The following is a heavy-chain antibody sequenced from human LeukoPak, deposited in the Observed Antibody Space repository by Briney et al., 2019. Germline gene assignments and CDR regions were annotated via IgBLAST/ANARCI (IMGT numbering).Heavy chain of an antibody. D-gene: IGHD3-22*01. CDR2: ISYSGGT. Sequence: SETLSLTCTVSGGSIISNNHYWGWTRQPPGKGLEWFGSISYSGGTAYNPSLRSRVTISVDTSKNQFSLKVNSVTAADTAVYYCAREVEYYDSSGYRPHAFDIWGQGTLVTVSA. J-gene: IGHJ3*02. CDR1: GGSIISNNHY. V-gene: IGHV4-39*02. CDR3: AREVEYYDSSGYRPHAFDI.